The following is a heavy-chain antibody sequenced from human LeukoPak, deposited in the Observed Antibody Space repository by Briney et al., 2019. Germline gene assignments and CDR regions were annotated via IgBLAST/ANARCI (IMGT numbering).Heavy chain of an antibody. Sequence: SETLSLTCTVSGGSLSSYYWSWIRQPPGKGLEWIGYIYYSGSTNYNPSLKSRVTISVDTSKNQFSLKLSSVTAADTAVYYCVRASVESGGAFDIWGQGTMVTVSS. V-gene: IGHV4-59*01. CDR2: IYYSGST. D-gene: IGHD2-15*01. CDR3: VRASVESGGAFDI. J-gene: IGHJ3*02. CDR1: GGSLSSYY.